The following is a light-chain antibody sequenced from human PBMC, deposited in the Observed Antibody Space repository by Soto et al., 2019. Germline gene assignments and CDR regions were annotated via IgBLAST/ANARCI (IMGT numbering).Light chain of an antibody. CDR2: GAS. CDR1: QSVSSN. CDR3: QIYNGVPLT. J-gene: IGKJ3*01. V-gene: IGKV3D-15*01. Sequence: EIIMTQSPATPSVSPGERATLSCRASQSVSSNLAWYQQKLGQAPRLLIYGASTRATGIPARFSGSGSGTDFTLTISSMQPEDVATYYCQIYNGVPLTFGPGTKVDI.